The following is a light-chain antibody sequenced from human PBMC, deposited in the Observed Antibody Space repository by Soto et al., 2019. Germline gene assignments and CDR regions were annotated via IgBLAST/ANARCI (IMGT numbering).Light chain of an antibody. J-gene: IGLJ3*02. CDR2: EVS. V-gene: IGLV2-8*01. Sequence: QSALTQPPSSSGSPGQSVTISCTGTSSDIGGYNYVSWYQQHTGKAPKIIIYEVSKRPSGVPYRFSGSKSGHTASLTVSGLQAEDDVDYYCTSYAGSNNLVFAGGTKLTVL. CDR1: SSDIGGYNY. CDR3: TSYAGSNNLV.